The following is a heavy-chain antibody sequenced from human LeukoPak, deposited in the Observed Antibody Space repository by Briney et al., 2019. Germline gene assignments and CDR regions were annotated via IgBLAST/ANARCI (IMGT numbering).Heavy chain of an antibody. CDR2: ISSSSSYI. D-gene: IGHD3-10*01. V-gene: IGHV3-21*01. CDR3: ARVVSVLWFGELLTDYYYGMDV. CDR1: GFTFSSYS. J-gene: IGHJ6*02. Sequence: PGGSLRLSCAASGFTFSSYSMNWVRQAPGKGLEWVSSISSSSSYIYYADSVKGRFTISRDNAKNSLYQQMNSLRAEDTAVYYCARVVSVLWFGELLTDYYYGMDVWGQGTTVTVSS.